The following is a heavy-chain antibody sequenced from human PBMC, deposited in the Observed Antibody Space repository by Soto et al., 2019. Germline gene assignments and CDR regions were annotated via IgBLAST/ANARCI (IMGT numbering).Heavy chain of an antibody. CDR2: IYHSGST. V-gene: IGHV4-30-2*01. CDR3: ARFTHYYGMDV. Sequence: SETLSLTCAVSGGSISSGGYSWSWIRQPPGKGLEWIGYIYHSGSTYYNPSLKSRVTISVDRSKNQFSLKLSSVTAADTAVYYCARFTHYYGMDVWGQGTTVTVSS. CDR1: GGSISSGGYS. J-gene: IGHJ6*02.